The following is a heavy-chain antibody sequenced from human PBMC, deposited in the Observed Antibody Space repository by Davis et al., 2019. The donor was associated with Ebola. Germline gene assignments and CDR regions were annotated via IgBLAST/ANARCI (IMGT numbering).Heavy chain of an antibody. CDR1: GGSISSSNW. CDR2: IYHSGTT. J-gene: IGHJ6*02. V-gene: IGHV4-4*02. D-gene: IGHD6-6*01. Sequence: SETLSLTCAVSGGSISSSNWWSWVRQPPGKGLEWIGEIYHSGTTTYNPSFKSRVILSVDNSRNQFSLKLSSVTAADTAVYYCARHFGLSIAADYGMDVWGQGTTVTVSS. CDR3: ARHFGLSIAADYGMDV.